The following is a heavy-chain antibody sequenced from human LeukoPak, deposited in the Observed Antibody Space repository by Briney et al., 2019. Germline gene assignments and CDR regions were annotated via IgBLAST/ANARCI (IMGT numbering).Heavy chain of an antibody. Sequence: SETLSLTCTVSGGSISSGGYYWGWIRQHPGKGLEWIGYIYYSGSTYYNPSLKNRVTISVDTSKNQFSLKLSSVTAADTAVYYCARDSTYYYDSSGFGVAFDIWGQGTMVTVSS. V-gene: IGHV4-31*03. CDR1: GGSISSGGYY. CDR3: ARDSTYYYDSSGFGVAFDI. J-gene: IGHJ3*02. CDR2: IYYSGST. D-gene: IGHD3-22*01.